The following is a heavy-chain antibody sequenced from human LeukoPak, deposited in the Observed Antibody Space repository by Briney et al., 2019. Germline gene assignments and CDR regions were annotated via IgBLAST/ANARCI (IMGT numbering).Heavy chain of an antibody. D-gene: IGHD5-12*01. CDR2: ISYDGSNK. V-gene: IGHV3-30*04. J-gene: IGHJ4*02. Sequence: GGSLRLSCAASGFTFSSYAMHWVRQAPGKGLEWVAVISYDGSNKYYADSVKGRFTISRDNSKNTLYLQMNSLRAEDTAVYYCARDGVATIFTFDYWGQGALVTVPS. CDR1: GFTFSSYA. CDR3: ARDGVATIFTFDY.